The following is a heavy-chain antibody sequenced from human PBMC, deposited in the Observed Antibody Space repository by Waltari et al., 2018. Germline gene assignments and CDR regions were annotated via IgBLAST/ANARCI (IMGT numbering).Heavy chain of an antibody. CDR1: GFTFSSYA. V-gene: IGHV3-23*01. D-gene: IGHD6-19*01. CDR2: ISGRGGST. J-gene: IGHJ3*02. Sequence: EVQLLESGGGLVQPGGSLRLSCAASGFTFSSYAMSWVRQAPGRGLEWVSAISGRGGSTNYADSVKGRFTLSRYNSKNTLYLQMNSLRAEDTAVYYCAKDRRTGSGWHYDAFDIWGQGTMVTVSS. CDR3: AKDRRTGSGWHYDAFDI.